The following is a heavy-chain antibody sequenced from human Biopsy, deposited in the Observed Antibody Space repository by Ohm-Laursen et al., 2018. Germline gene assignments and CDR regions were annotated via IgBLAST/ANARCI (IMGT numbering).Heavy chain of an antibody. CDR3: ARHPTGFWFDP. CDR2: IYNTETT. Sequence: SETLSLTCTVSGGSISSSTTYYWAWLRQPPGKGLEWIGSIYNTETTFYNPSLKSQVTISVDTSTSQFSLKVPSVTAADTALYFCARHPTGFWFDPWGHGTLVTVSS. V-gene: IGHV4-39*01. CDR1: GGSISSSTTYY. J-gene: IGHJ5*02.